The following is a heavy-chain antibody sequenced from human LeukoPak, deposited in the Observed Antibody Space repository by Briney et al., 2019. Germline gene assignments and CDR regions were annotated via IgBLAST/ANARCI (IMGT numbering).Heavy chain of an antibody. CDR1: GYSFTSYW. V-gene: IGHV5-51*01. D-gene: IGHD1-26*01. CDR2: IYPGDSDT. CDR3: AKQKEWELLPPLFDY. J-gene: IGHJ4*02. Sequence: GESLKISCKGSGYSFTSYWIGWVRQMPGKGLEWMGIIYPGDSDTRYSPSFQGQVTISADKSISTAYLQWSSLRAEDTAVYYCAKQKEWELLPPLFDYWGQGTLVTVSS.